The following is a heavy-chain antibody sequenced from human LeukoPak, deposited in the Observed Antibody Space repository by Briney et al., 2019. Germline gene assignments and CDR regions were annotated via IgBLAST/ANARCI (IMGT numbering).Heavy chain of an antibody. CDR3: ARGLGSGWLFPRHWFDP. J-gene: IGHJ5*02. CDR1: GGSFSGYY. CDR2: INHSGST. V-gene: IGHV4-34*01. Sequence: PSETLSLTCAVYGGSFSGYYWSWIRQPPGKGLEWIGEINHSGSTNYNPSLKSRVTISVDTSKNQFSLKLSSVTAADTAVYYCARGLGSGWLFPRHWFDPWGQGTLVTVSS. D-gene: IGHD3-22*01.